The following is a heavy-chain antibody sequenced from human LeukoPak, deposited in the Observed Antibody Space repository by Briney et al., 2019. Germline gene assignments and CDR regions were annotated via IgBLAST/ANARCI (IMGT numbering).Heavy chain of an antibody. V-gene: IGHV3-11*01. CDR3: ARGKYSFDY. Sequence: GGSLRLSCAASGFTFSDSYMSWLRQAPGKGLEYISYISSSGSKIYYADSVKGRFTLSSDNAKNPLSLEMNSLSAEDTAVYYCARGKYSFDYWGQGTLVTVSS. CDR2: ISSSGSKI. CDR1: GFTFSDSY. J-gene: IGHJ4*02.